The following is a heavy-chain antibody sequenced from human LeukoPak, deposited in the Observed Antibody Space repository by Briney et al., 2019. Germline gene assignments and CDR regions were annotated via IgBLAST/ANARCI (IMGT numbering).Heavy chain of an antibody. CDR2: IKQDGSEK. CDR3: ARPKKDFWSGRFYVYHVLGV. CDR1: GFTFSSYW. D-gene: IGHD3-3*01. V-gene: IGHV3-7*01. Sequence: GGSLRLSCAASGFTFSSYWMSWVRQAPGKGLEWVANIKQDGSEKYYVDSVKGRFTISRDNAKNSLYLEMNSLRVEDTAVYYCARPKKDFWSGRFYVYHVLGVWGQGTTVTVSS. J-gene: IGHJ6*02.